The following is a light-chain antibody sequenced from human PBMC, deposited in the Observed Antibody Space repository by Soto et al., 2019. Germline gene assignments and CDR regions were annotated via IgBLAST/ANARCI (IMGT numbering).Light chain of an antibody. J-gene: IGKJ1*01. CDR3: QLYNNWPSWT. CDR1: QSVSSN. Sequence: EIVMTQSPATLSVSPGERATLSFRASQSVSSNLAWYKQKPGQATRLLIYGASTRATGIQDRFSGSGSGTELTLTVSRMQSEDFSVYYCQLYNNWPSWTFCQGTKVEIK. CDR2: GAS. V-gene: IGKV3-15*01.